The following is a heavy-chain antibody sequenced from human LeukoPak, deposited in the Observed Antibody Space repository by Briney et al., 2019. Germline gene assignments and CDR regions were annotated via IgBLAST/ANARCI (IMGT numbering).Heavy chain of an antibody. Sequence: PSQTLSLTCTVSGDSINSNNYYWSWIRQPAGKGLEWIGRIYSSGRTNYNPSLKSRVTISLDTSKNQFSLKLSSATAADTAVYYCASRSPYCSGGSCYPYDAFDIWGQGTMVTVSS. V-gene: IGHV4-61*02. CDR3: ASRSPYCSGGSCYPYDAFDI. J-gene: IGHJ3*02. CDR1: GDSINSNNYY. CDR2: IYSSGRT. D-gene: IGHD2-15*01.